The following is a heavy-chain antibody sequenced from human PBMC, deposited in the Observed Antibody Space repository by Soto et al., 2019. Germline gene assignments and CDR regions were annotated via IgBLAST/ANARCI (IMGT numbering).Heavy chain of an antibody. CDR3: ARNIAAAGTLDY. J-gene: IGHJ4*02. D-gene: IGHD6-13*01. CDR2: IYYSGST. CDR1: GGSISSGGYY. Sequence: QVQLQESGPGLVKPSQTLSLTCTVSGGSISSGGYYWSWIRQHPGKGLEWIGYIYYSGSTYYNPSLKSRVTISLDTSKNQFSLKLSSVTAADTAVYYCARNIAAAGTLDYWGQGTLVTVSS. V-gene: IGHV4-31*03.